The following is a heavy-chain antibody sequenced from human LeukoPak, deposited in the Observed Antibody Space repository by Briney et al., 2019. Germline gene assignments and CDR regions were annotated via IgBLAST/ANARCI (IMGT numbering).Heavy chain of an antibody. J-gene: IGHJ4*02. D-gene: IGHD3-22*01. V-gene: IGHV3-21*01. CDR2: ISSSSSYI. Sequence: GGSLRLSCAASGFTFSSYSMNWVRQAPGKGLEWVSSISSSSSYIYYADSVKGRFTISRDNAKNSLYLQMNSLRAEDTAVYYCARETYYYDSSGYYYPENFDYWGQGTLVTVSS. CDR3: ARETYYYDSSGYYYPENFDY. CDR1: GFTFSSYS.